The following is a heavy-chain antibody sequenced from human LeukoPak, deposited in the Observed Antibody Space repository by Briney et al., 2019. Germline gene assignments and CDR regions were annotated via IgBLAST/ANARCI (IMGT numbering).Heavy chain of an antibody. CDR1: GGSISSYY. CDR3: ASTGYSSGWPFDC. D-gene: IGHD6-19*01. V-gene: IGHV4-59*01. Sequence: SETLSLTCTVSGGSISSYYWSWIRQPPGKGLEWIGYIYYSGSTKYNPSLKSRVTISVDTSKNQFSLKLSSVTAADTAVYYCASTGYSSGWPFDCWGQGTLVTVSS. J-gene: IGHJ4*02. CDR2: IYYSGST.